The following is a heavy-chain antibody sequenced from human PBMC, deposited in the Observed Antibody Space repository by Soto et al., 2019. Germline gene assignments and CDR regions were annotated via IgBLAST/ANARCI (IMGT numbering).Heavy chain of an antibody. J-gene: IGHJ4*02. Sequence: ASVKVSCKASGYTFTSYGISWVRQAPGQGLEWMGWISAYNGNTNYAQKLQGRVTMTTDTSTSTAYMELRSLRSDDTAVYYCARDSWLGYCSGGSCYAYSSGWYFDYWGQGTLVTVSS. CDR1: GYTFTSYG. D-gene: IGHD2-15*01. CDR3: ARDSWLGYCSGGSCYAYSSGWYFDY. CDR2: ISAYNGNT. V-gene: IGHV1-18*01.